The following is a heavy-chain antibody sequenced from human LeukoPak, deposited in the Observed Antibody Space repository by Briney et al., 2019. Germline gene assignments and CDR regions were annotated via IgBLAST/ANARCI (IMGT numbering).Heavy chain of an antibody. CDR3: ARHRASLFDR. Sequence: SETLSLTCTVSGGSISNYYWTWIRQPPGKGLEWIGYIYYSGSTNYNPSLKSRVTISVDTSKNQFSLKLSSVTAADTAVYYCARHRASLFDRWGQGTLVTVSS. CDR2: IYYSGST. V-gene: IGHV4-59*08. CDR1: GGSISNYY. J-gene: IGHJ5*02.